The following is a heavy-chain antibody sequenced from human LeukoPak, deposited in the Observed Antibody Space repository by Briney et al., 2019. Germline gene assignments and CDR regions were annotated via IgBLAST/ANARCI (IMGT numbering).Heavy chain of an antibody. CDR1: GGTFSSYA. J-gene: IGHJ6*03. D-gene: IGHD2-2*01. CDR2: IIPIFGTA. Sequence: ASVKVSCKASGGTFSSYAISWVRQAPGQGLEWMGGIIPIFGTANYAQKFQGRVTITADESTSTAYMELSSLRSEDTAVYYCARALVVPGPPSSYYMDVWGKGTTVTVSS. V-gene: IGHV1-69*13. CDR3: ARALVVPGPPSSYYMDV.